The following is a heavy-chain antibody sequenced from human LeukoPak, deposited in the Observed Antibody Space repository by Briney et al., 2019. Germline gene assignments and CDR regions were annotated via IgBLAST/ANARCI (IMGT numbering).Heavy chain of an antibody. J-gene: IGHJ4*02. CDR3: ARDGIVVVPAATGSDY. CDR1: GYTFTGYY. CDR2: INPNSGGT. Sequence: GSVKVSCQASGYTFTGYYMHWVRQAPGQGLEWMGWINPNSGGTNYAQKFQGRVTMTRDTSISTAYMELSRLRSDDTAVYYCARDGIVVVPAATGSDYWGQGTLVTVSS. D-gene: IGHD2-2*01. V-gene: IGHV1-2*02.